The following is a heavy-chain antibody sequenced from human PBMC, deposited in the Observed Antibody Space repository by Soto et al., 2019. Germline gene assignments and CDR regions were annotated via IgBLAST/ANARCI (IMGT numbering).Heavy chain of an antibody. D-gene: IGHD1-26*01. CDR2: ITWNSGSM. CDR1: GFSFDDYA. V-gene: IGHV3-9*01. J-gene: IGHJ6*02. CDR3: ATGSPFYYYGMDV. Sequence: EVQLVESGGGLVQPGRSLRLSCAASGFSFDDYAMHWVRQVPGKGLEWVSGITWNSGSMAYADSVRGRFTISRDNAKNSLYLQMNSLRDGETALYYCATGSPFYYYGMDVWGQGTTVTVSS.